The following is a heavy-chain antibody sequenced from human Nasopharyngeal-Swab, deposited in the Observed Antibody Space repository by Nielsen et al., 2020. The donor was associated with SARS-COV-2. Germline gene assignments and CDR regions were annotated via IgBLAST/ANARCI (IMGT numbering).Heavy chain of an antibody. J-gene: IGHJ4*02. V-gene: IGHV3-30*03. Sequence: SCAASGFTFSSFGMHWVRQAPGKGLEWAAFIAHDASNEYYGDSVKGRFSISRDSSKNTLYLQMDSLRGEDTAVYYCARDAPAHYGAFYWGRGTLVTVSS. CDR1: GFTFSSFG. D-gene: IGHD4-17*01. CDR3: ARDAPAHYGAFY. CDR2: IAHDASNE.